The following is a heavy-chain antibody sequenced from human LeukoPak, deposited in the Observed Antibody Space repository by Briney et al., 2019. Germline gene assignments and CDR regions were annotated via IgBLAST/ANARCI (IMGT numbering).Heavy chain of an antibody. CDR2: TYSGGST. D-gene: IGHD6-13*01. J-gene: IGHJ3*02. CDR3: ARGSSWPMFDI. V-gene: IGHV3-66*02. Sequence: PGGSLRLSCVASGFTVSNHYMSWVRQTPGKGLEWVSITYSGGSTYYADSVKGRFTISRDNSKNTLFLRMNSLRGEDTAVYYCARGSSWPMFDIWGQGTMVTVSS. CDR1: GFTVSNHY.